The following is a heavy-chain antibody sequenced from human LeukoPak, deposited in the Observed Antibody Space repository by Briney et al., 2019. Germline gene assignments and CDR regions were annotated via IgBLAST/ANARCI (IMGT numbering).Heavy chain of an antibody. J-gene: IGHJ5*02. CDR1: GGSISSYY. V-gene: IGHV4-59*01. CDR3: ARGSRRQLWFGEFENWFDP. Sequence: SETLSLTCTVSGGSISSYYWSWIRQPPGKGLEWIGYIYYSGSTNYNPSLKSRVTISVDTSKNQFSLKLSSVTAADTAVYYCARGSRRQLWFGEFENWFDPWGQGTLVTVSS. D-gene: IGHD3-10*01. CDR2: IYYSGST.